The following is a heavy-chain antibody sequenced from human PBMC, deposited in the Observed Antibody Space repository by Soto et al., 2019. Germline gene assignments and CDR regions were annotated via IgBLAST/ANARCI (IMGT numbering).Heavy chain of an antibody. V-gene: IGHV3-21*01. CDR2: ISSGSSNI. CDR3: ASATVVAATFDF. D-gene: IGHD2-15*01. Sequence: PGGSLTLSCAASGFAFRSYNMNWVRQATGKGLEWVASISSGSSNIYYADSVKGRFTISRDNAKNSLFLQMDSLRAEDSAVYYCASATVVAATFDFCGQGTPVTVSS. CDR1: GFAFRSYN. J-gene: IGHJ4*02.